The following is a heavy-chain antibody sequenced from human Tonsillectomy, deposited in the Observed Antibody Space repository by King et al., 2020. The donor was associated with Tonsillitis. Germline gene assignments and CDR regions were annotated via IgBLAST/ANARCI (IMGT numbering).Heavy chain of an antibody. CDR2: IISIDEK. J-gene: IGHJ4*02. Sequence: VTLKESGPVLVKPTETLTLTCTVSGFSLRNTRMGVSWIRQPPGKALEWLADIISIDEKSFSTSLKTRLSISMDTSKSQVVLTMTNMDPLDTATYYCARTRYYYDNNARHPPDYWGQGTLVTVSS. D-gene: IGHD3-22*01. V-gene: IGHV2-26*01. CDR3: ARTRYYYDNNARHPPDY. CDR1: GFSLRNTRMG.